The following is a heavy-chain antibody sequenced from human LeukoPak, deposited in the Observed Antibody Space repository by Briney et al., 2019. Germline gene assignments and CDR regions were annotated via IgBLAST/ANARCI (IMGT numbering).Heavy chain of an antibody. CDR2: INTNTGNP. V-gene: IGHV7-4-1*02. Sequence: ASVKVSCKASGYTFTSYAMNWVRQAPGQGLEWMGWINTNTGNPTYAQGFTGRLVFSLDTSVSTAYLQISGLKAEDTAVYYCARGPPPTVLTTFGWFDPWGQGTLVTVSS. D-gene: IGHD4-11*01. CDR3: ARGPPPTVLTTFGWFDP. J-gene: IGHJ5*02. CDR1: GYTFTSYA.